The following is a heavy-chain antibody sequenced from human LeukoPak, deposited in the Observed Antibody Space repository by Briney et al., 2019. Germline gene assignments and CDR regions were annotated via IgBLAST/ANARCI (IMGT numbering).Heavy chain of an antibody. Sequence: GASVTVSCTASGYTFTGYYMHWVRQAPGQGLEWMGWINPNSGGTNYAQKFQGRVTMTRDTSISTAYMELSRLRSDDTAVYYCARVSSMVRGGIYWFDPWGQGTLVTVSS. J-gene: IGHJ5*02. CDR3: ARVSSMVRGGIYWFDP. V-gene: IGHV1-2*02. CDR1: GYTFTGYY. CDR2: INPNSGGT. D-gene: IGHD3-10*01.